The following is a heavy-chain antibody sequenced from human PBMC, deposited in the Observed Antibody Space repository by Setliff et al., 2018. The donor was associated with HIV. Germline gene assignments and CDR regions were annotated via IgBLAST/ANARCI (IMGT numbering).Heavy chain of an antibody. D-gene: IGHD6-19*01. CDR1: GASISTPNYY. J-gene: IGHJ4*02. CDR2: IYDSGSS. V-gene: IGHV4-39*01. Sequence: TSETLSLTCTVSGASISTPNYYWSWIRQHPGKGLEFIGCIYDSGSSHYNPSLKSRVTISVDTSKNQFSLELRSVTAADTAVYYCASGIAVARPFDYWGQGTLVTVSS. CDR3: ASGIAVARPFDY.